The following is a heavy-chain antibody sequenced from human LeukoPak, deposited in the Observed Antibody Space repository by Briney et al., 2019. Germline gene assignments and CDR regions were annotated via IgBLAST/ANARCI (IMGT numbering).Heavy chain of an antibody. J-gene: IGHJ1*01. V-gene: IGHV4-34*01. CDR1: GGSFSGYY. CDR3: ARATYYSNSGTQH. Sequence: SETLSLTCAVYGGSFSGYYWSLIRQPPGKGLEWIGEVNHSGSTNYSPSLKSRVTMSVDTSKYQFSLKLSSVTAADTAVYYCARATYYSNSGTQHWGQGTLVTVSS. D-gene: IGHD3-10*01. CDR2: VNHSGST.